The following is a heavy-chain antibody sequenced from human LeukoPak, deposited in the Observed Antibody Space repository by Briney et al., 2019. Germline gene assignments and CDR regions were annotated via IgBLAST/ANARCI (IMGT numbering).Heavy chain of an antibody. CDR3: ARPILAAAGINLWFDP. J-gene: IGHJ5*02. V-gene: IGHV4-39*01. D-gene: IGHD6-13*01. CDR2: IYYSGST. Sequence: SETLSLTCTVSGGSISSSSYYWGWIRQPPGKGLEWIGSIYYSGSTYYNPSLKSRVTTSVDTSKNQFSLKLSSVTAADTAVYYCARPILAAAGINLWFDPWGQGTLVTVSS. CDR1: GGSISSSSYY.